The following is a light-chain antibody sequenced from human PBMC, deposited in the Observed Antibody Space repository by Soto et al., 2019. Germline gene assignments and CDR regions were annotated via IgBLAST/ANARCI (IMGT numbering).Light chain of an antibody. CDR3: QQYLSLPVT. Sequence: EVVLPQAPGTLALSPGDRATLSCRAIQTVTSNYLAWYQQKPGQAPRFLIYGASSRATDIPHRFSGSGSGTDFTLTISRLEPEDFALYYCQQYLSLPVTFGQGTRLEIK. V-gene: IGKV3-20*01. CDR2: GAS. CDR1: QTVTSNY. J-gene: IGKJ5*01.